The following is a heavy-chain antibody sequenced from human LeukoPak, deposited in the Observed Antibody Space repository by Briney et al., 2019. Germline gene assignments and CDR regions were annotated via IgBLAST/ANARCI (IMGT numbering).Heavy chain of an antibody. V-gene: IGHV1-46*01. CDR2: INPRGGNT. J-gene: IGHJ4*02. Sequence: GASVKVSCKASGYTFSSYFMYWVRQAPGQGLEWMGLINPRGGNTRYAQKFQGRVTMTRDTSTSTVYMELSSLRSEDTAMYYCARDGRRWLRSTGSYFDYWGQGTLVTVSS. CDR3: ARDGRRWLRSTGSYFDY. D-gene: IGHD5-24*01. CDR1: GYTFSSYF.